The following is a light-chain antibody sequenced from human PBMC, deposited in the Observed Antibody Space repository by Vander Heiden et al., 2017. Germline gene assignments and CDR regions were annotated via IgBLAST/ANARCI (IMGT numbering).Light chain of an antibody. CDR3: QQNYKTPYT. Sequence: DIQMTQFPSSLSASVGDRVTITCRASQSISTYLNWYQQKPGKAPKLLIYGASSLQSGVPSRFSGSGSGTDFTLTISSLQPDDFATYYCQQNYKTPYTFGQGTELEIK. J-gene: IGKJ2*01. CDR2: GAS. CDR1: QSISTY. V-gene: IGKV1-39*01.